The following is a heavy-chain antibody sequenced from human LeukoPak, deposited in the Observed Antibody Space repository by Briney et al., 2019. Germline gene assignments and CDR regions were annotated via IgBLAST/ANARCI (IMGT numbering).Heavy chain of an antibody. CDR2: ISSIST. Sequence: KPGGSLRLSCAASGFTFSDYYMNWIRQAPGKGLEWVSSISSISTYTAYADSLRGRFTISRDNSNNSPYLQMDSLRVEDTALYYCARSITMIVVVIDDAFDIWGQGTMVTVSS. CDR1: GFTFSDYY. V-gene: IGHV3-11*03. CDR3: ARSITMIVVVIDDAFDI. J-gene: IGHJ3*02. D-gene: IGHD3-22*01.